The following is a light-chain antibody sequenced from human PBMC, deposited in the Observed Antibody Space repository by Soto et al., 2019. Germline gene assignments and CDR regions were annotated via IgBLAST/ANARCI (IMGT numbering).Light chain of an antibody. Sequence: EIVMTQSPATLSVSPGERATLSCRASQSISSNLAWYQQKPGQAPTLLIYGASTRATGIAARLSGSGSGTKFTLTISSLQSEDFAVYYCQQYNNWPPYTFGQGTKVEIK. CDR3: QQYNNWPPYT. V-gene: IGKV3-15*01. CDR1: QSISSN. J-gene: IGKJ2*01. CDR2: GAS.